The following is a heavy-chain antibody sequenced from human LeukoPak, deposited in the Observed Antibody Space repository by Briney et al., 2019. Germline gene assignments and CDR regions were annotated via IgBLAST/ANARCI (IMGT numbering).Heavy chain of an antibody. CDR2: INPSGGST. CDR1: GYTFTSYY. V-gene: IGHV1-46*01. Sequence: ASVTVSCTASGYTFTSYYMHWVRQAPGQGLEWMGIINPSGGSTSYAQKFQGRVTMTRDTSTSTVYMELSSLRSEDTAVYYCARGDYGDYSSGGEFDYWGQGTLVIVSS. CDR3: ARGDYGDYSSGGEFDY. D-gene: IGHD4-17*01. J-gene: IGHJ4*02.